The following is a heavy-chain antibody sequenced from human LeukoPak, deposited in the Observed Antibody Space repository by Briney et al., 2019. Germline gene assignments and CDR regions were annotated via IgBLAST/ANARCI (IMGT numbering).Heavy chain of an antibody. Sequence: GGSLRLSCAASGFTFNSYDMHWVRQPPGKGLEWVAFIRYDGSNKYYADSVKGRFTISRDNSKNTLYLQMNSLRAEDTAVYYCAKDQGAFDIWGQGTMVTVSS. CDR2: IRYDGSNK. J-gene: IGHJ3*02. CDR1: GFTFNSYD. V-gene: IGHV3-30*02. CDR3: AKDQGAFDI.